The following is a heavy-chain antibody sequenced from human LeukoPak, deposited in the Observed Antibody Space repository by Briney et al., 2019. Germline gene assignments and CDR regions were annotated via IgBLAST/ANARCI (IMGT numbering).Heavy chain of an antibody. CDR1: GFTFSSYG. V-gene: IGHV3-30*02. CDR2: MRYDGSNK. CDR3: AKDSQDIVVVPAAMGRGYFDY. J-gene: IGHJ4*02. Sequence: GGSLRLSCAASGFTFSSYGMHWVRQAPGKGLEWVAFMRYDGSNKYYADSVKGRFTISRDNSKNTLYLQMNSLRAEDTAVYYCAKDSQDIVVVPAAMGRGYFDYWGQGTLVTVSS. D-gene: IGHD2-2*01.